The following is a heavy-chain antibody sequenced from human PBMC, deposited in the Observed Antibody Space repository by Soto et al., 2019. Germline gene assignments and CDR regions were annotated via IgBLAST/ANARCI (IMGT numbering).Heavy chain of an antibody. Sequence: LRLSCAASGFTFSSYSMNWVRQAPGKGLEWVSSISSSSSYIYYADSVKGRFTISRDNAKNSLYLQMNSLRAEDTAVYYCARAFSSGYYYPYYFDYWGQGTLVTVSS. CDR1: GFTFSSYS. CDR3: ARAFSSGYYYPYYFDY. J-gene: IGHJ4*02. V-gene: IGHV3-21*01. CDR2: ISSSSSYI. D-gene: IGHD3-22*01.